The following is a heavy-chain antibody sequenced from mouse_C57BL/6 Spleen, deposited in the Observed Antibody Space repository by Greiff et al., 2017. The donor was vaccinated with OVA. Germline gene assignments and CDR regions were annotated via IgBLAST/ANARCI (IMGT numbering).Heavy chain of an antibody. Sequence: VKLMESGPGLVAPSQSLSITCTVSGFSLTSYGVHWVRQPPGKGLEWLVVIWSDGSTTYNSALKSRLSISKDNSKSQVFLKMNSLQTDDTAMYYCARHYYDPYYYAMDYWGQGTSVTVSS. J-gene: IGHJ4*01. CDR3: ARHYYDPYYYAMDY. CDR1: GFSLTSYG. D-gene: IGHD2-4*01. CDR2: IWSDGST. V-gene: IGHV2-6-1*01.